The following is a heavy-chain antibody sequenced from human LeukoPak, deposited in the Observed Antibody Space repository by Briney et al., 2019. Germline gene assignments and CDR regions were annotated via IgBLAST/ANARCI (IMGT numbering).Heavy chain of an antibody. V-gene: IGHV3-48*01. Sequence: GGSLRLSCAASGFTFSSYSMNWVRQAPGKGLEWVSYISSSSSTIYYADSVKGRFTISRDNAKNSLHLQMNSLRAEDTAVYYCARVNRVCDYWGRGTLVTVSS. CDR3: ARVNRVCDY. D-gene: IGHD1-14*01. CDR1: GFTFSSYS. J-gene: IGHJ4*02. CDR2: ISSSSSTI.